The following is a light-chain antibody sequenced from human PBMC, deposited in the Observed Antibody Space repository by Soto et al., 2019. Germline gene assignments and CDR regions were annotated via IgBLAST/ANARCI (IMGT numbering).Light chain of an antibody. V-gene: IGLV1-47*01. CDR3: ASFDDSVTGEV. CDR1: SSNIGSNY. CDR2: RNN. J-gene: IGLJ1*01. Sequence: QSVLTQPPSASGTPGQRVTISCSGSSSNIGSNYVYWYQQLPGTAPKLLIYRNNQRPSGVPDRFSGSKSGTSASLAISGLRSEDEADYYCASFDDSVTGEVFGTAPKGAVL.